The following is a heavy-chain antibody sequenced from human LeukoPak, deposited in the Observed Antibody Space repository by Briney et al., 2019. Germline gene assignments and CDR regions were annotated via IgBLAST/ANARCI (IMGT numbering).Heavy chain of an antibody. CDR1: GFTFSSYS. CDR2: ISSSSSYI. D-gene: IGHD6-13*01. Sequence: TGGSLRLSCAASGFTFSSYSMNWVRQAPGKGLEWVSSISSSSSYIYYADSVKGRFTISRDNAKNSLYLQMNSLRAEDTAVYYCARDSSSWYNDYYMDVWGKGTTVTVSS. V-gene: IGHV3-21*01. J-gene: IGHJ6*03. CDR3: ARDSSSWYNDYYMDV.